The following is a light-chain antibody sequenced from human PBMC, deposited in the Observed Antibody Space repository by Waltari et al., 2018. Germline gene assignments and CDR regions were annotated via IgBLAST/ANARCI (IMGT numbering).Light chain of an antibody. Sequence: EIVLTQSPATLSLSPGERATLYCRASQSVSDSLDWYQHKPGQAPRLLMYDASNRATGVPARFSGSGSGTRFTLTISSLEPADFAVYYCQHRSGPFGPGTKVDFK. CDR1: QSVSDS. CDR2: DAS. J-gene: IGKJ3*01. CDR3: QHRSGP. V-gene: IGKV3-11*01.